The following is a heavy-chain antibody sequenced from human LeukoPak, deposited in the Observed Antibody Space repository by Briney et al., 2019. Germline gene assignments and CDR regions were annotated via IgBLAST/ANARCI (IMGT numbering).Heavy chain of an antibody. J-gene: IGHJ4*02. CDR1: GFTFDDYA. CDR3: AKDIGQWLVRVFDY. D-gene: IGHD6-19*01. CDR2: ISCNSGSI. V-gene: IGHV3-9*03. Sequence: GRSLRLSCAASGFTFDDYAMHWVRQAPGKGLEWVSGISCNSGSIGYADSVKGRFTISRDNAKNSLYLQMNSLRAEDMALYYCAKDIGQWLVRVFDYWGQGTLVTVSS.